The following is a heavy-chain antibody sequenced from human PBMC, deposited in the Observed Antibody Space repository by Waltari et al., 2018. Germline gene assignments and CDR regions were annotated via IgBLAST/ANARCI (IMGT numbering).Heavy chain of an antibody. Sequence: QLLESGGGLVHPGGSLSLSCAASGFTLSTYAVSWVRQAPGKGREWVSSIGGGDGSTYYADSVKGRFTVSRDNSKNTLSLQRNGLGADDTAVYFCARVAGYTNGGFDYWGQGTLVTVSS. CDR1: GFTLSTYA. CDR3: ARVAGYTNGGFDY. V-gene: IGHV3-23*01. J-gene: IGHJ4*02. D-gene: IGHD2-8*01. CDR2: IGGGDGST.